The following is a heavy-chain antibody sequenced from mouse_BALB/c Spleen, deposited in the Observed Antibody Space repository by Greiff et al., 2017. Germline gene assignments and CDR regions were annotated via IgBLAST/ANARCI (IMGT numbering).Heavy chain of an antibody. CDR1: GYTFTSYY. V-gene: IGHV1S81*02. J-gene: IGHJ2*01. D-gene: IGHD2-2*01. CDR2: INPSNGGT. Sequence: VQLQQSGAELVKPGASVKLSCKASGYTFTSYYMYWVKQRPGQGLEWIGEINPSNGGTNFNEKFKSKATLTVDKSSSTAYMQLSSLTSEDSAVYYCTRYGYDGDYWGQGNTLTVSS. CDR3: TRYGYDGDY.